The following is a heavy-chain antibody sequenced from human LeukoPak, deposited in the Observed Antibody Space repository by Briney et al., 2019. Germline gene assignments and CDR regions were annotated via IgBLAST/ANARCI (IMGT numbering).Heavy chain of an antibody. CDR2: ISGSGGSV. D-gene: IGHD6-19*01. V-gene: IGHV3-23*01. Sequence: AGGSLRLSCTASGFAFSNYFMSWVRQAPGKGLEWVSGISGSGGSVYYADSVKGRFTISRDNSKNILYLQMKNLRVEHTAVYYCAKHIVAGISYYFEHWGQGIPVTVSS. J-gene: IGHJ4*02. CDR1: GFAFSNYF. CDR3: AKHIVAGISYYFEH.